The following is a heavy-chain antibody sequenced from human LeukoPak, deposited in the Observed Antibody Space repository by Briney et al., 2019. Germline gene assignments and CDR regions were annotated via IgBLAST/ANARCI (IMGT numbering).Heavy chain of an antibody. D-gene: IGHD6-19*01. Sequence: PGGSLRLSCAASGFNFRIYEMNWVRQAPGKGLEWVSYIGTIISTTYYADSVKGRFTVSRDDAQSSLYLQMSSLRAEDTAVYYCARTVYDRRGRWLVPASDSWGQGTLVTVSS. CDR3: ARTVYDRRGRWLVPASDS. CDR2: IGTIISTT. V-gene: IGHV3-48*03. J-gene: IGHJ4*02. CDR1: GFNFRIYE.